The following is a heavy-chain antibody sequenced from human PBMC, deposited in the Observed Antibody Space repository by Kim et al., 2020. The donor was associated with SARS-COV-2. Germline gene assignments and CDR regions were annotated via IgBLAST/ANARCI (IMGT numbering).Heavy chain of an antibody. Sequence: ASVKVSCKASGYTFTSYDINWVRQATGQGLEWMGWMNPNSGNTGYAQKFQGRVTMTRNTSISTAYMELSSLRSEDTAVYYCALDSSGYWRTRFGSLVPPSDYWGQGTLVTVSS. V-gene: IGHV1-8*01. J-gene: IGHJ4*02. CDR2: MNPNSGNT. D-gene: IGHD3-22*01. CDR1: GYTFTSYD. CDR3: ALDSSGYWRTRFGSLVPPSDY.